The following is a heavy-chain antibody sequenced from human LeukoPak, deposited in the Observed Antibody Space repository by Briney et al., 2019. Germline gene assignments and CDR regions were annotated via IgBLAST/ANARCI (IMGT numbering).Heavy chain of an antibody. J-gene: IGHJ4*02. V-gene: IGHV1-2*02. D-gene: IGHD3-22*01. CDR2: INPNSGGT. CDR3: ARVKSFTMIVVVLDY. CDR1: GYTFTGYY. Sequence: GASVKVSCKASGYTFTGYYMHWVRQAPGQGLEWMGWINPNSGGTNYAQKFQGRVTMTRDTSISTAYMELSRLRSDDTAVYYCARVKSFTMIVVVLDYWGQGTLVTVSS.